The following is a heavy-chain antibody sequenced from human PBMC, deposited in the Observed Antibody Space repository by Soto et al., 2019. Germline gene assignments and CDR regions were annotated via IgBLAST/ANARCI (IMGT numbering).Heavy chain of an antibody. CDR2: ISAYNGNT. CDR1: GYTFTSYG. J-gene: IGHJ6*02. D-gene: IGHD1-26*01. Sequence: QVQLVQSGAEVKKPGASVKVSCKASGYTFTSYGISWVRQAPGQGLEWMGWISAYNGNTNYAQKLPGRVTLTTDTPTRTAYMELRSLRSDDRAVYYCAGYRGVRHYCYGMDVWGQETTVCVS. V-gene: IGHV1-18*01. CDR3: AGYRGVRHYCYGMDV.